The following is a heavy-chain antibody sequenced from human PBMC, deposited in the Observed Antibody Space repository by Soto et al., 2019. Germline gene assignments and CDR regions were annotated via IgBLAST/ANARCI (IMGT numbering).Heavy chain of an antibody. CDR1: GFTFSSYG. V-gene: IGHV3-30*18. D-gene: IGHD3-10*01. J-gene: IGHJ4*02. CDR3: AKDTGADY. Sequence: QVQLVESGGGVVQPGRSLRLSCAASGFTFSSYGMYWVRQAPGKGLEWVARISYDGSDQFYGDSVKARFTISSDNSKNILYVQMNSLRSEDTAVYYCAKDTGADYWGQGTVVTVS. CDR2: ISYDGSDQ.